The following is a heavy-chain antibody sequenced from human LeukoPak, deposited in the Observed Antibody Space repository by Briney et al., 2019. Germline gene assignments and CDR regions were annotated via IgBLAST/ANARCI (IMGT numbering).Heavy chain of an antibody. V-gene: IGHV3-11*01. CDR1: GFTFSDYY. CDR2: ISSSGSTI. CDR3: ARIGHYYDSSGYYGHYYYYYYMDV. Sequence: GGSLRLSCATSGFTFSDYYMSWIRQAPGKGLEWVSYISSSGSTIYYADSVKGRFTISRDNAKNSLYLQMNSLRAEDTAVYYCARIGHYYDSSGYYGHYYYYYYMDVWGKGTTVTISS. D-gene: IGHD3-22*01. J-gene: IGHJ6*03.